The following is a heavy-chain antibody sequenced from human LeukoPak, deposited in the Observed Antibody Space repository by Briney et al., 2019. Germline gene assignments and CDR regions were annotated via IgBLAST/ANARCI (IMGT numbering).Heavy chain of an antibody. CDR2: IYYSGST. V-gene: IGHV4-34*01. CDR3: ASSTPDILTGYYDY. CDR1: GGSFSGYY. Sequence: SETLSLTCAVYGGSFSGYYWSWIRQPPGKGLEWIGSIYYSGSTYYNPSLKSRVTISVDTSKNQFSLKLSSVTAADTAVYYCASSTPDILTGYYDYWGQGTLVTVSS. D-gene: IGHD3-9*01. J-gene: IGHJ4*02.